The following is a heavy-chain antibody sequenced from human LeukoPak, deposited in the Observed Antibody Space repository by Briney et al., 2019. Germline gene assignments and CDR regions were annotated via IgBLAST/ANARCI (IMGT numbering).Heavy chain of an antibody. V-gene: IGHV4-34*01. Sequence: PSETLSLTCAVYGGSFSGYYWSWIRQPPGKGLEWIGEINHSGSTNYNPSLKSRVTISVDTSKNQISLKLSSVTAADTAVYYCATTNVLLWFGELSKTAYFDYWGQGTLVTVSS. D-gene: IGHD3-10*01. CDR3: ATTNVLLWFGELSKTAYFDY. CDR1: GGSFSGYY. J-gene: IGHJ4*02. CDR2: INHSGST.